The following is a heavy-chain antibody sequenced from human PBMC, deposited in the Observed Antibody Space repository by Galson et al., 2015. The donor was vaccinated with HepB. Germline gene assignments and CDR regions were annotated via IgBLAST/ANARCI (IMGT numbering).Heavy chain of an antibody. CDR3: ARAAAALMSGSYQAY. CDR1: GGTFSTYA. Sequence: SVKVSCKASGGTFSTYAFNWVRQAPGHGLEWLGGIIPIFSTPNYAQKFQGRVTITADASTNTAYMELSSLRSEDTAVYYCARAAAALMSGSYQAYWGQGSLVTVSS. J-gene: IGHJ4*02. V-gene: IGHV1-69*13. D-gene: IGHD1-26*01. CDR2: IIPIFSTP.